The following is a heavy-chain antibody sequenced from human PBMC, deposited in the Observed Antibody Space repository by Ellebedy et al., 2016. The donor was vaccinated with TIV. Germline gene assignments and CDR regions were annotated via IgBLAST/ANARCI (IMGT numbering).Heavy chain of an antibody. Sequence: SGPTLVKPTQTLTLTCTFSGFSLTTSGVGVGWIRQPPGKALEWLALIYWDDDKRYNPSVNSRLTITKDTSKNQVVLTLTNMDPGDTATYYCARTSRTQLWLPRANYFDSWGQGTLVTVSS. V-gene: IGHV2-5*02. D-gene: IGHD5-18*01. J-gene: IGHJ4*02. CDR3: ARTSRTQLWLPRANYFDS. CDR1: GFSLTTSGVG. CDR2: IYWDDDK.